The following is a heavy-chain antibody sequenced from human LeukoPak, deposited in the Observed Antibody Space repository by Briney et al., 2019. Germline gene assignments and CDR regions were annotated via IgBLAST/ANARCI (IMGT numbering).Heavy chain of an antibody. V-gene: IGHV3-33*01. D-gene: IGHD6-19*01. CDR1: GFTFRNYG. J-gene: IGHJ4*02. CDR3: ATVRGSDWYMDY. CDR2: TWYDGSRD. Sequence: SGGSLRLSCAAPGFTFRNYGMNWVRQAPGKGLEWVALTWYDGSRDYYVDFVKGRFTVSRDNSKNTLYLQMKNLRAEDTAVYYCATVRGSDWYMDYWGQGTLVTVSS.